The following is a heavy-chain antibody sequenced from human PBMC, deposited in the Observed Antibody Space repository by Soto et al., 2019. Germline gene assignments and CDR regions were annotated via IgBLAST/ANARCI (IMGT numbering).Heavy chain of an antibody. CDR3: ARAISSGYVDY. D-gene: IGHD3-22*01. CDR2: IYYSGST. CDR1: GDSISSGY. Sequence: ASETLSLTCTVSGDSISSGYWSWIRQPPGKGLEWIGYIYYSGSTNYNPSLKSRVTISVDTSKNQFSLKLSSVTAADTAAYYCARAISSGYVDYWGQGTLVTVSS. J-gene: IGHJ4*02. V-gene: IGHV4-59*01.